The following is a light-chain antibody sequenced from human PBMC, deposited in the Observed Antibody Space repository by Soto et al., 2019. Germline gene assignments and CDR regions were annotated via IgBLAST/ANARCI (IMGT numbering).Light chain of an antibody. CDR1: KLGDKY. Sequence: SYELTQPPSVSVSPGQTASITCFGDKLGDKYVYWYQQKPGQSPVLVIYQDGKRPSGIPERFSGSNSGNTATLTIRGTQTMDEADYYCQAWDSIAVVFGGGTKLTVL. V-gene: IGLV3-1*01. CDR3: QAWDSIAVV. CDR2: QDG. J-gene: IGLJ3*02.